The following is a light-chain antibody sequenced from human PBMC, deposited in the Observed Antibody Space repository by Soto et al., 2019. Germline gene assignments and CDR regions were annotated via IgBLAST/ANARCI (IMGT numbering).Light chain of an antibody. CDR2: GAS. CDR1: QSLSRN. Sequence: EILMTQSPATLSVSPGERATLSCRASQSLSRNLAWYQPKPGQAPRLLIYGASTRASGIPARFSGSGSGTEFTLTISSLQSEDFALYYCQHSNDWPPAFNFGPGTKVDL. V-gene: IGKV3-15*01. CDR3: QHSNDWPPAFN. J-gene: IGKJ3*01.